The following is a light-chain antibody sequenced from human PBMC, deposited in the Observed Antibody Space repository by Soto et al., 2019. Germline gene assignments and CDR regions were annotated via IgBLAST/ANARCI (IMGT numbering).Light chain of an antibody. CDR2: DVS. CDR3: SSYTSSSTFV. Sequence: QSVLTQPASVSGSPGQSITISCTGSSSYVGGYNYVSWYQQHPCKAPKLMIYDVSNRPSGVSNRFFGSKSGNTASLTISGLQSEDEAVFYCSSYTSSSTFVFGSVTKVT. CDR1: SSYVGGYNY. V-gene: IGLV2-14*01. J-gene: IGLJ1*01.